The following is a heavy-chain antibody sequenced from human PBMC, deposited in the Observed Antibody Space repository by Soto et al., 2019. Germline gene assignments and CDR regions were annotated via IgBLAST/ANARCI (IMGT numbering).Heavy chain of an antibody. CDR3: ARVLAPTYYYDSSGYYSYNWFDP. J-gene: IGHJ5*02. D-gene: IGHD3-22*01. Sequence: GASVKVSCKASGYTFTSYGISWVRQAPGQGLEWMGRIIPILGIANYAQKFQGRVTITADKSTSTAYMELSSLRSEDTAVYYCARVLAPTYYYDSSGYYSYNWFDPWGQGTLVTVSS. CDR2: IIPILGIA. CDR1: GYTFTSYG. V-gene: IGHV1-69*04.